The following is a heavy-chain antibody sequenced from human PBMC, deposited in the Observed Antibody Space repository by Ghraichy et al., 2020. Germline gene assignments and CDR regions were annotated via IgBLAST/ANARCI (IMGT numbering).Heavy chain of an antibody. J-gene: IGHJ6*03. D-gene: IGHD3-10*01. Sequence: SQTLSLTCVVSGDSISSVYYWGWLRQPPGKGLEWLGSIYHSGTTYYNPSLKSRVTISVDTSKSQFSLKLSAVTAADTAVYWCARMTGVFYHNMDVWGKGTTVTVSS. CDR2: IYHSGTT. CDR1: GDSISSVYY. V-gene: IGHV4-38-2*01. CDR3: ARMTGVFYHNMDV.